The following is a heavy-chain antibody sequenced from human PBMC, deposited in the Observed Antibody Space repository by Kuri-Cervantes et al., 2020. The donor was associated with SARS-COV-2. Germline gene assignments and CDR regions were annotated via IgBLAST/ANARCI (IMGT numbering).Heavy chain of an antibody. CDR1: GGTFSSYA. J-gene: IGHJ5*02. D-gene: IGHD6-13*01. CDR2: IIPIFGIA. CDR3: ARDRGYSSSWYKPNWFDP. V-gene: IGHV1-69*04. Sequence: SVKVSCKASGGTFSSYAISWVRQAPGQGLEWMGRIIPIFGIANYAQKFQGRVTITADKSTSTAYMELSSLRSEDPAVYYCARDRGYSSSWYKPNWFDPWGQGTLVTVSS.